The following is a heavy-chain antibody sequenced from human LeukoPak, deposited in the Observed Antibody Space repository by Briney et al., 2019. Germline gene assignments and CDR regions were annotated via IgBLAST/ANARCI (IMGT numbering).Heavy chain of an antibody. J-gene: IGHJ3*02. V-gene: IGHV3-30*18. D-gene: IGHD3-16*01. Sequence: GRSLRLSCAASGFTFSSYGMHWVRQAPGKGLEWLAVISYYGSNKYYADSVKGRFTISRDNSKNTLYLQMNSLRAEDTAVYYCAKDHPSYYDYVWGTRGAFDIWGQGTMVTVSS. CDR2: ISYYGSNK. CDR1: GFTFSSYG. CDR3: AKDHPSYYDYVWGTRGAFDI.